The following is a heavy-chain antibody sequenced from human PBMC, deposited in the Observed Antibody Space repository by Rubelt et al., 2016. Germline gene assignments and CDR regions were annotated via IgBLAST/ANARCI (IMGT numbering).Heavy chain of an antibody. CDR1: GGSISSSSYY. V-gene: IGHV4-39*01. CDR3: ATNGGYNYGVGDY. CDR2: IYYSGST. J-gene: IGHJ4*02. Sequence: QLHLQESGPGLVKPSETLSLTCTVSGGSISSSSYYWGWIRQPPGKGLEWIGSIYYSGSTYYNPSLKSRVTVSVDTSKNQFSLKLSSVTAADTAVYYCATNGGYNYGVGDYWGQGTLVTVSS. D-gene: IGHD5-18*01.